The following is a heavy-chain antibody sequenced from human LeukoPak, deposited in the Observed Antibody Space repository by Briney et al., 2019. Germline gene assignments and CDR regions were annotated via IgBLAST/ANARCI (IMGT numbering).Heavy chain of an antibody. CDR2: INPNSGGT. V-gene: IGHV1-2*02. CDR1: GYTFTSYA. Sequence: ASVKVSCKASGYTFTSYAMNWVRQAPGQGLEWMGWINPNSGGTNYAQKFQGRVTMTRDTSISTAYMELSRLRSDDTAVYYCARGGQYCSSTTCYLDYWGQGTLVTVSS. CDR3: ARGGQYCSSTTCYLDY. J-gene: IGHJ4*02. D-gene: IGHD2-2*01.